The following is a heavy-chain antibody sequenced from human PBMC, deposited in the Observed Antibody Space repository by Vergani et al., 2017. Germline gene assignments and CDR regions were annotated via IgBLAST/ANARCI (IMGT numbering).Heavy chain of an antibody. CDR2: IRPDGIT. Sequence: QAQLQQWGAGLLKPSETLSLTCAIYGGSFNDYWWSWIRQPPGKGLEWIGEIRPDGITHYSPSLKSRVTISIDTSTHQFSLNLRSVTAADTAVYYCARERYCTNGVCFTLFDVWGQGALVTVSS. CDR1: GGSFNDYW. V-gene: IGHV4-34*01. D-gene: IGHD2-8*01. J-gene: IGHJ4*02. CDR3: ARERYCTNGVCFTLFDV.